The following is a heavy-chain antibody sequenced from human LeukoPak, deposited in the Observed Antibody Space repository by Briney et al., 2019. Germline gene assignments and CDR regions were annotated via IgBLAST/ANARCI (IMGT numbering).Heavy chain of an antibody. Sequence: GASVKVSCKASGYTFTSYGISWVRQAPGQGLGWMGWISAYNGNTNYAQKLQGRVTMTTDTSTSTAYMELRSLRSDDTAVYYCAREKLLYYGSGSYYNPFDYWGQGTLVTVSS. CDR1: GYTFTSYG. D-gene: IGHD3-10*01. CDR2: ISAYNGNT. V-gene: IGHV1-18*01. CDR3: AREKLLYYGSGSYYNPFDY. J-gene: IGHJ4*02.